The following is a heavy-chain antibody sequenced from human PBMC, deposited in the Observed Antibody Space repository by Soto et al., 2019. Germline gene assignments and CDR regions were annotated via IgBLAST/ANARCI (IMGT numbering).Heavy chain of an antibody. CDR2: ISAYNGNT. V-gene: IGHV1-18*04. Sequence: ASVKVSCKASGYTFTSYGISWVRQAPLQVLEWMVCISAYNGNTNCAQKLQGRVTMTTDTSTSTAYMELRSLRYDDTAVYYCARVWPPGIAAAKPKGWLDPWCQGTLVTVS. CDR3: ARVWPPGIAAAKPKGWLDP. D-gene: IGHD6-13*01. J-gene: IGHJ5*02. CDR1: GYTFTSYG.